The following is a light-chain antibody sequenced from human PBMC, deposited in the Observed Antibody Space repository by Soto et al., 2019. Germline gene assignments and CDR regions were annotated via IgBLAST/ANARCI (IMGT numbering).Light chain of an antibody. CDR3: CSYVGSYTSYV. V-gene: IGLV2-11*01. CDR1: SSDVGTYNF. Sequence: QSAQTQPRSVSGSPGQSVTISCTGTSSDVGTYNFVSWYQQHPGKAPKFMIYDVTKRPSGVPDRFSGSKSGNTASLTISGLQAEDEADYYCCSYVGSYTSYVFGTGTKVTVL. CDR2: DVT. J-gene: IGLJ1*01.